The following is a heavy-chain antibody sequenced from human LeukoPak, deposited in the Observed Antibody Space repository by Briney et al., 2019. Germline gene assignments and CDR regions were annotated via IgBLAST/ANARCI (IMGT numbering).Heavy chain of an antibody. V-gene: IGHV5-51*01. CDR3: ARQWGDCSSTSCYSAY. CDR2: IYPGDSDT. Sequence: GESLKISCKGSGYSFTSYWIGWVRQMPGKGLEWMGIIYPGDSDTKYSPSFQGQVTISADKSISTAYLQWSSLKASDTAIYYCARQWGDCSSTSCYSAYWGQGTLVTVSS. D-gene: IGHD2-2*01. CDR1: GYSFTSYW. J-gene: IGHJ4*02.